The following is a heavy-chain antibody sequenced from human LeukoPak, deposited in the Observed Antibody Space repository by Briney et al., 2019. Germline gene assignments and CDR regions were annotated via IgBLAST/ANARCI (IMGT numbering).Heavy chain of an antibody. Sequence: GGSLRLSCAASGFSFSNFAMSWVRQAPARGPEWVSSIRGGGETFYADSVKGRFTISRDNAKNTLYLQVNSLRVEDTAVYYCARRTSYYFPYWGQGTLVTVSS. CDR1: GFSFSNFA. J-gene: IGHJ4*02. CDR3: ARRTSYYFPY. CDR2: IRGGGET. V-gene: IGHV3-23*01. D-gene: IGHD1/OR15-1a*01.